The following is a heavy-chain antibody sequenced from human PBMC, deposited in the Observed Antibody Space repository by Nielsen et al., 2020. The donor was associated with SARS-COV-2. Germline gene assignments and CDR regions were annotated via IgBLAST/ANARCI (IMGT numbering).Heavy chain of an antibody. D-gene: IGHD3-22*01. CDR3: ASYLVGYYDSSGQVA. J-gene: IGHJ4*02. CDR1: GFTFDDYA. V-gene: IGHV3-9*01. CDR2: ISWNSGSI. Sequence: SLKISCAASGFTFDDYAMHWVRQAPGKGLEWVSGISWNSGSIGYADSVKGRFTISRDNAKNSLYLQMNSLRAEDTALYHCASYLVGYYDSSGQVAWGQGTLVTVS.